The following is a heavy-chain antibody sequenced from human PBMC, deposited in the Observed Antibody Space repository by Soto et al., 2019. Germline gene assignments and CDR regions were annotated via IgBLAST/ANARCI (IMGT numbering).Heavy chain of an antibody. V-gene: IGHV1-46*01. J-gene: IGHJ4*02. CDR1: GYTFTSYY. D-gene: IGHD6-19*01. CDR2: INPSGGST. CDR3: ARDSAGIAVAGNYFDY. Sequence: ASVKVSCKASGYTFTSYYMHWVRQAPGQGLEWMGIINPSGGSTSYAQKFQGRVTMTRDTSTSTVYTELSSLRSEDTAVYYCARDSAGIAVAGNYFDYWGQGTLVTVSS.